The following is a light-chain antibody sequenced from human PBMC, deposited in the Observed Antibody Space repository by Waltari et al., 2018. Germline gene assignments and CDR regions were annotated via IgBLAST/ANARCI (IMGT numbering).Light chain of an antibody. CDR3: GTWGSSLSGWV. J-gene: IGLJ3*02. CDR1: NSNIGNNY. CDR2: DNN. V-gene: IGLV1-51*01. Sequence: QSVLTRPPSVSAAPGQKVTISCSGSNSNIGNNYVSWYQQLPGTAPKLLIYDNNKRPSGIPDRFSGSKSGTSATLGITGLQTGDEADYYCGTWGSSLSGWVFGGGTKLTVL.